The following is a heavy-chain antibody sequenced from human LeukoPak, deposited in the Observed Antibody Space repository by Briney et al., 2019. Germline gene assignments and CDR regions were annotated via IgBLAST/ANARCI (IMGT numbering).Heavy chain of an antibody. D-gene: IGHD3-10*01. J-gene: IGHJ4*02. CDR2: IYYSGST. V-gene: IGHV4-39*01. Sequence: PSETLSLTCTVSGGSISSSSYYWGWIRQPPGKGLEWIGSIYYSGSTYYNPSLKSRVTISVDTSKNQFSLKLSSVTAADTAVYYCARLGGSGTIEEYFDYWGQGTLVTVSS. CDR3: ARLGGSGTIEEYFDY. CDR1: GGSISSSSYY.